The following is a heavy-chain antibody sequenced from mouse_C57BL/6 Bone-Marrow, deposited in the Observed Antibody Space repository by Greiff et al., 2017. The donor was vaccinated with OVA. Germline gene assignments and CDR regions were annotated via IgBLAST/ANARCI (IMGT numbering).Heavy chain of an antibody. J-gene: IGHJ4*01. V-gene: IGHV5-12*01. CDR2: ISNGGGST. CDR1: GFTFSDYY. CDR3: ARVNWDDAMDY. D-gene: IGHD4-1*02. Sequence: EVKLMESGAGLVQPGASLKLSCAASGFTFSDYYMYWVRQTPEKSLEWVAYISNGGGSTYYPDTVKGRSTISTDNANNTPYLQMSRLKSEDAARYYCARVNWDDAMDYWGQGTSVTVSS.